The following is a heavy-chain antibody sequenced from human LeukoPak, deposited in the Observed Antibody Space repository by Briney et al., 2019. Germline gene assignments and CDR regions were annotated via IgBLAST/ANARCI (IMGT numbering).Heavy chain of an antibody. V-gene: IGHV3-66*02. D-gene: IGHD5-24*01. CDR3: ARGDREMPLPNYYFDS. CDR2: IFGAGST. CDR1: GFTVSSDY. Sequence: GGSLRLSCAASGFTVSSDYMTWVRQAPGKGLEGVSVIFGAGSTYADSVKGRFTISRDLSRNTLYLQMNSLRAEDTAVYFCARGDREMPLPNYYFDSWGQGTLVTVSS. J-gene: IGHJ4*02.